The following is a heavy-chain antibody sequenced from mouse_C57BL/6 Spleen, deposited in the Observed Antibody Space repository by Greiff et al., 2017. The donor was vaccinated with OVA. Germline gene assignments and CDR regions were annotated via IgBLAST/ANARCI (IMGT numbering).Heavy chain of an antibody. Sequence: VQLQQSGAELVRPGTSVKVSCKASGYAFTNYLIEWVKQRPGQGLEWIGVINPGSGGTNYNEKFKGKATLTADKSSSTAYMQLSSLTSEDSAVYFCARGGYYWDYWGQGTTLTVSS. J-gene: IGHJ2*01. V-gene: IGHV1-54*01. CDR1: GYAFTNYL. CDR2: INPGSGGT. CDR3: ARGGYYWDY.